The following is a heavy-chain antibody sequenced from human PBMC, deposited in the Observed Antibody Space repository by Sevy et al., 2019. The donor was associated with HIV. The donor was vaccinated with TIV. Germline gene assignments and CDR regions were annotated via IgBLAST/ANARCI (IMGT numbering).Heavy chain of an antibody. V-gene: IGHV3-7*03. D-gene: IGHD2-2*01. Sequence: GGSLRLSCAASGFTFSNYWMTWVRQAPGKGLEWVANIKRDGSERYYVDSVKGRFTISRDNAKNSLYLQMNSLRADDTAVYYCARDCSSTTCLWGLDVWGQGTTVTVSS. CDR3: ARDCSSTTCLWGLDV. CDR2: IKRDGSER. CDR1: GFTFSNYW. J-gene: IGHJ6*02.